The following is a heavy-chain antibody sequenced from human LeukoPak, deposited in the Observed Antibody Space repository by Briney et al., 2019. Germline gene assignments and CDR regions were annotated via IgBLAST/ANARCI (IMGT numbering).Heavy chain of an antibody. CDR2: INHSGST. J-gene: IGHJ4*02. CDR1: GGSFSGYY. Sequence: SETLSLTCAVYGGSFSGYYWSWIRQPPGKGLEWIGEINHSGSTNYNPSLKSRVTISVDTSKNQFSLKLSSVTAADTAVYYCARRLLRSMTNLDHWGQGTLVTVSS. D-gene: IGHD4-11*01. V-gene: IGHV4-34*01. CDR3: ARRLLRSMTNLDH.